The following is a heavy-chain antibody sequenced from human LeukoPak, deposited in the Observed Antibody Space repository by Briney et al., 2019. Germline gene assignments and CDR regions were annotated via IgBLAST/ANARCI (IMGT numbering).Heavy chain of an antibody. D-gene: IGHD7-27*01. J-gene: IGHJ6*03. CDR1: GFIFSTYA. V-gene: IGHV3-23*01. CDR2: IGGSGGNT. CDR3: AKTGAGYYYMDV. Sequence: GGSLRLSCAASGFIFSTYAMSWVRQAPGRGLEWVSLIGGSGGNTYYADSVRGRFTISRDNSKNTLYLQMNTLTAEDTAVYYCAKTGAGYYYMDVWGKGTTVIVSS.